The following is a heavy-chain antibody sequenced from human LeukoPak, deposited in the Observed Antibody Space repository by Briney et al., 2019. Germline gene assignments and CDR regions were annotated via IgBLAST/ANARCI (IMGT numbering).Heavy chain of an antibody. CDR3: AADPDTTMAFDC. D-gene: IGHD5-18*01. CDR1: GFTFTSSS. V-gene: IGHV1-58*02. CDR2: IVGDSTDT. J-gene: IGHJ4*02. Sequence: SVKVSCKASGFTFTSSSIQWIRQARGQRLEWIGWIVGDSTDTYYAQRFQERVTIARDMSTSTAYLELSSLRSEDTAVYYCAADPDTTMAFDCWCQGTLVTVSS.